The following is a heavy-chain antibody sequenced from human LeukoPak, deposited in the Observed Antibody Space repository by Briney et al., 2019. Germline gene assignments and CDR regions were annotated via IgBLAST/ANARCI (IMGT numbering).Heavy chain of an antibody. Sequence: QTGGSLRLSCAASGFTVSSNEMRWVRQAPGEGLEWVSSISGGGTYCADSRKGRFTISRDNSKNTLHLQMHSLRAEDTAVYYCKRGLVLKNIAVSTSCRCYCDYWGQGTLVTVSS. D-gene: IGHD2-2*01. CDR2: ISGGGT. J-gene: IGHJ4*02. CDR3: KRGLVLKNIAVSTSCRCYCDY. CDR1: GFTVSSNE. V-gene: IGHV3-38-3*01.